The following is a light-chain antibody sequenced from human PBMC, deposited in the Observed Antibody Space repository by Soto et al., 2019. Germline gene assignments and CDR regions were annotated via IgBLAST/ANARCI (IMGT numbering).Light chain of an antibody. CDR3: QESHTTLVT. J-gene: IGKJ1*01. CDR2: AAS. V-gene: IGKV1-39*01. Sequence: DIQMTQSPSSLSASVGDRVTITCRAGQSISTYLNWYQQKPGKAPNLLIYAASTLQSGVPPRFSGSGSGTDFALTISSLQPEDFATYYCQESHTTLVTFGQGTRVEIK. CDR1: QSISTY.